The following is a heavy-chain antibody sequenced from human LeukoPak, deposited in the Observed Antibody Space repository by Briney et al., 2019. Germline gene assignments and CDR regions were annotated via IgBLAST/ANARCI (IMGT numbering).Heavy chain of an antibody. J-gene: IGHJ6*02. Sequence: KPSETLSLTCAVYGGSFSGYYWSWIRQPPGKGLEWIGEINHSGSTNYNPSLKSRVTISVDTSKNQFSLKLSSVTAADTAVYYCARGHYYDSSGYPLYYYYYGMDVWGQETTVTVSS. V-gene: IGHV4-34*01. CDR1: GGSFSGYY. D-gene: IGHD3-22*01. CDR3: ARGHYYDSSGYPLYYYYYGMDV. CDR2: INHSGST.